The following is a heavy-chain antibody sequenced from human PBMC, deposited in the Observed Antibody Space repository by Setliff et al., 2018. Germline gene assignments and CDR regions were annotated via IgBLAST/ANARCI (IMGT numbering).Heavy chain of an antibody. CDR1: GFTFSSYW. CDR3: ARDYTYYDFWSGPSSDAFDI. CDR2: IKQDGSEK. D-gene: IGHD3-3*01. J-gene: IGHJ3*02. Sequence: GGLRLSCAASGFTFSSYWMSWVRQAPGKGLEWVANIKQDGSEKYYVDSVKGRFTISRDNAKNSLYLQMNSLRAEDTAVYYCARDYTYYDFWSGPSSDAFDIWGQGTMVTVS. V-gene: IGHV3-7*01.